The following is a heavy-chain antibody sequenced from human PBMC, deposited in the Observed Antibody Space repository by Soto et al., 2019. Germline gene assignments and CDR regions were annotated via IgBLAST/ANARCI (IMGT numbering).Heavy chain of an antibody. J-gene: IGHJ6*02. CDR1: GGSINSDYYH. Sequence: SETLSLTCTVSGGSINSDYYHWTWIRQSPGKGLEWIGYIHHSGAILYNPSFKSRLAISVDTSKNQFSLHLSSVTDTDTAVYFCAREEDGGDSLDVWGQGTTVTVSS. CDR3: AREEDGGDSLDV. V-gene: IGHV4-30-4*08. CDR2: IHHSGAI. D-gene: IGHD2-21*02.